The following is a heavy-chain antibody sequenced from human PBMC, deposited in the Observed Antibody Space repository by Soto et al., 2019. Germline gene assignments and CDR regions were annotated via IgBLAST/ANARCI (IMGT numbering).Heavy chain of an antibody. Sequence: GGSLRLSCAASGFTFSSYAMSWVRQAPGKGLEWVSAISGSGGSTYYADSVKGRFTISRDNSKNTLYLQMNSLRAEYTAVYYCAKVVGIVVVVAAGFDYWGQGTLVTVSS. CDR1: GFTFSSYA. CDR2: ISGSGGST. V-gene: IGHV3-23*01. J-gene: IGHJ4*02. D-gene: IGHD2-15*01. CDR3: AKVVGIVVVVAAGFDY.